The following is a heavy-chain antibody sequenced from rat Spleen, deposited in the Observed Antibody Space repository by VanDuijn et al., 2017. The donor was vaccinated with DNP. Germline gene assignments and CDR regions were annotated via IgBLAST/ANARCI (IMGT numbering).Heavy chain of an antibody. CDR3: TRRDYYSTFGFAY. J-gene: IGHJ3*01. Sequence: EVQLVESGGGLVQPGRSLKLSCAASGFTFSDYNMAWVRQAPKKGLEWVASISFGDNSTYYRDSVKGRFTISSDNTRSTLYLQLDSLRSEDTATYFCTRRDYYSTFGFAYWGQGTLVTVSS. CDR1: GFTFSDYN. V-gene: IGHV5-7*01. CDR2: ISFGDNST. D-gene: IGHD1-2*01.